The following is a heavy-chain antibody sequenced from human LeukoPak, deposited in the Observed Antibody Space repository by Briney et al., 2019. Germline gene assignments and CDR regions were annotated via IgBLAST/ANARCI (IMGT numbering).Heavy chain of an antibody. CDR1: GFTFSSYS. J-gene: IGHJ4*02. CDR3: ARVPPVPLKTYDILTGYYYFDY. D-gene: IGHD3-9*01. CDR2: ISSSSSYI. Sequence: GGSLRLSCAASGFTFSSYSMNWVRQAPGKGLEWVSSISSSSSYICYADSVKGRFTISRDNAKNSLYLQVNSLRAEDTAVYYCARVPPVPLKTYDILTGYYYFDYWGQGTLVTVSS. V-gene: IGHV3-21*01.